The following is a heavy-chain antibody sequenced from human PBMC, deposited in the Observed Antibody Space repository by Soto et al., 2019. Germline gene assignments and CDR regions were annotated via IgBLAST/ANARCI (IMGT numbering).Heavy chain of an antibody. J-gene: IGHJ4*02. D-gene: IGHD6-13*01. Sequence: GWSLRLSCAASGFTFSSYAMHWVRQAPGKGLEWVAVISYDGSNKYYADSVKGRFTISRDNSKNTLYLQMNSLRAEDTAVYYCARESAEYSSSWYYFDYWGQGTLVTVSS. CDR3: ARESAEYSSSWYYFDY. V-gene: IGHV3-30-3*01. CDR1: GFTFSSYA. CDR2: ISYDGSNK.